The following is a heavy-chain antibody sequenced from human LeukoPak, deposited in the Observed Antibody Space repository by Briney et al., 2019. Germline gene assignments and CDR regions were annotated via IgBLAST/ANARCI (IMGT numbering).Heavy chain of an antibody. V-gene: IGHV3-48*03. CDR2: ISSSGSTI. CDR3: ARGPSGGNNLWMDY. J-gene: IGHJ4*02. D-gene: IGHD1-20*01. Sequence: NXVRXAXXXGLXGVSYISSSGSTIYYADSVKGRFTISSDNAKNSLYLQMNSLRTEDTAVYYCARGPSGGNNLWMDYWGQGTLVTVSS.